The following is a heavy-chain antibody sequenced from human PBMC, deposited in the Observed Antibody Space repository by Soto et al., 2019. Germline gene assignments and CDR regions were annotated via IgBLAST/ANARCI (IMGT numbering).Heavy chain of an antibody. CDR1: SGSINSFY. J-gene: IGHJ4*02. D-gene: IGHD1-7*01. CDR3: ARARIIGTSYSDY. Sequence: PSETLSLTCTVSSGSINSFYWAWMRQPAGKGLEWIGRIHSSGTTNYNPSLSSRVTMSVDPSKNQFSLRLTSVTAADTAVYYCARARIIGTSYSDYWGQGILVTVSS. V-gene: IGHV4-4*07. CDR2: IHSSGTT.